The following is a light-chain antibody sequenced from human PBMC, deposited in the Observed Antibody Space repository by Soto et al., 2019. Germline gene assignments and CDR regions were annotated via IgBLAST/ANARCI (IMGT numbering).Light chain of an antibody. Sequence: QSVLTQPPLASGTPGQRVTISCSGSRSNIGNNAVSWYQQLPGTAPKLLIYNNNQRPSGVPDRFSGSKSGTSASLAISGLQCEDEADYYCASWDDSLNARGVFGGGTQLTVL. CDR2: NNN. J-gene: IGLJ3*02. V-gene: IGLV1-44*01. CDR1: RSNIGNNA. CDR3: ASWDDSLNARGV.